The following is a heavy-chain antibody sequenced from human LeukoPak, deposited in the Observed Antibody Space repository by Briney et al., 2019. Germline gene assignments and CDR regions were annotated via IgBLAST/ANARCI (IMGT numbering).Heavy chain of an antibody. CDR3: ARDFVRYFDLHAFDI. CDR2: INPSGGST. J-gene: IGHJ3*02. CDR1: GYTFTDYY. V-gene: IGHV1-46*01. Sequence: ASVKVSCKVSGYTFTDYYMHWVRQAPGQGLEWMGIINPSGGSTSYAQKFQGRVTMTRDTSTSTVYMELSSLRSEDTAVYYCARDFVRYFDLHAFDIWGQGTMVTVSS. D-gene: IGHD3-9*01.